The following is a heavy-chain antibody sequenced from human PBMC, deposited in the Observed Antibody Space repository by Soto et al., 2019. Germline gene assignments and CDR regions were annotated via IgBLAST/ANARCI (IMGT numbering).Heavy chain of an antibody. J-gene: IGHJ4*02. CDR1: RLTFSSHG. CDR2: ISGSGTST. V-gene: IGHV3-23*01. CDR3: ATGGWLRHNDN. D-gene: IGHD5-12*01. Sequence: EVQLLESGGGLVQPGGSLRLSCAASRLTFSSHGMSWVRQAPGKGLEWVSNISGSGTSTYYADSVRGRFTISRDNSKDTLYREMNSLRADDTAVYYCATGGWLRHNDNWGQGTLATVSS.